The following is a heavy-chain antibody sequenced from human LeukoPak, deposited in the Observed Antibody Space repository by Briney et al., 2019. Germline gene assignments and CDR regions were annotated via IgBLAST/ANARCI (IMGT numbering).Heavy chain of an antibody. J-gene: IGHJ6*03. V-gene: IGHV3-7*01. D-gene: IGHD2-2*02. Sequence: ETLSLTCTVSGGSISSNYWSWIRQPPGKGLEWVANIKQDGSEKYYVDSVKGRFTISRDNAKNSLYLQMNSLRAEDTAVYYCARVPGYCSSTSCYTGYYYYYMDVWGKGTTVTVSS. CDR3: ARVPGYCSSTSCYTGYYYYYMDV. CDR1: GGSISSNY. CDR2: IKQDGSEK.